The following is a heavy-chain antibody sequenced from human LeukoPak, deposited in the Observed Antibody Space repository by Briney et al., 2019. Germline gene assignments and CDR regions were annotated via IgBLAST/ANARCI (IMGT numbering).Heavy chain of an antibody. CDR1: GFTFSGSA. J-gene: IGHJ4*02. Sequence: GGSLRLSCAASGFTFSGSAMHWVRQASGKGLEWVGRIRSKTNSYATAYAASVKGRFTISRDDSKNTAYLQMNSLKTEDTAVYYCTRYYYDGSGYCYVFDYWGQGTLVTVSS. D-gene: IGHD3-22*01. V-gene: IGHV3-73*01. CDR2: IRSKTNSYAT. CDR3: TRYYYDGSGYCYVFDY.